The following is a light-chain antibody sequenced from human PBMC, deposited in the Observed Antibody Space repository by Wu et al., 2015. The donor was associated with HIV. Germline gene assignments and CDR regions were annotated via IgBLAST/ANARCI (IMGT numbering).Light chain of an antibody. J-gene: IGKJ1*01. CDR2: GAS. Sequence: EIVMTQSPATLSVSPGERATPYCRASQNVKTNLAWYQQKPGQAPRLLIYGASTRATDVPARFSGSGSGTEFTLTVGSIQSEDFAIFLCQEYNDWPSWTFGQGTKVEIK. V-gene: IGKV3-15*01. CDR1: QNVKTN. CDR3: QEYNDWPSWT.